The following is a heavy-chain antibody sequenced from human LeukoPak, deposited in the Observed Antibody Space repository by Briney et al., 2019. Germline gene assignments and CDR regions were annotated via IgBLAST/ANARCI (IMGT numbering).Heavy chain of an antibody. D-gene: IGHD6-25*01. Sequence: PGGSLRLSCAASGFTFSSYSMNWVRQAPGKGLEWIGEVHLDGRTNYNPSLKSRLVMSADLPENHISLKLTSVTAADTAVYYCAREGGFYRPLDYSGQGTLVTVSS. CDR3: AREGGFYRPLDY. CDR1: GFTFSSYSM. J-gene: IGHJ4*02. V-gene: IGHV4-4*02. CDR2: VHLDGRT.